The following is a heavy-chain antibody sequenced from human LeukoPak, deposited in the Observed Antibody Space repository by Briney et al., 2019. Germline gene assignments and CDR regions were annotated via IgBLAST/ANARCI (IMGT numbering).Heavy chain of an antibody. V-gene: IGHV4-39*01. CDR2: IYYSGTT. J-gene: IGHJ4*02. Sequence: SETLSLTCTVSGGSITSSTYYWGWIRQPPGKGLEWIGSIYYSGTTYYNPSLKSRVTISVDTSKNQFSLKVSSVTAADTAVYYCVRQNLLVATSNPTFDYWGQETLVTVSS. CDR3: VRQNLLVATSNPTFDY. CDR1: GGSITSSTYY. D-gene: IGHD5-12*01.